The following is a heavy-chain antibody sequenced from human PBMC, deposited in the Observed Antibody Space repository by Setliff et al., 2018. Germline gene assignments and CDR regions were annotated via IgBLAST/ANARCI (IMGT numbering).Heavy chain of an antibody. D-gene: IGHD3-22*01. CDR3: ARHTYYYDSSGYYYIGYFDY. V-gene: IGHV4-38-2*02. CDR2: IYYRGNT. CDR1: GYSISSGYI. J-gene: IGHJ4*02. Sequence: SETLSLTCTVSGYSISSGYIWGWIRQPPGKGLEWIGSIYYRGNTYYNPSLKSRVTISVDTSKNQFSLKLSSVSAADTAMFYCARHTYYYDSSGYYYIGYFDYWGQGTLVTVSS.